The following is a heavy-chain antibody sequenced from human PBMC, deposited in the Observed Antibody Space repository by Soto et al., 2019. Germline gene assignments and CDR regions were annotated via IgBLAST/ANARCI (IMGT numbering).Heavy chain of an antibody. Sequence: SETLSLTCTVSGDSITGSYWSWVRQPPGKTLEWIGYIYHSGTTTYNPSLKSRVSISVDTSKNQFSLRLTSVIAADTAVYYCARDMPYAAGSLAGCDYWGQGILVTVSS. V-gene: IGHV4-59*01. J-gene: IGHJ4*02. CDR1: GDSITGSY. CDR2: IYHSGTT. CDR3: ARDMPYAAGSLAGCDY. D-gene: IGHD1-26*01.